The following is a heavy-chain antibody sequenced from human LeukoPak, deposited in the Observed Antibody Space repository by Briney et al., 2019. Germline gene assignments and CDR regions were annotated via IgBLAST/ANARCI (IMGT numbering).Heavy chain of an antibody. Sequence: SETLSLTCTVSGGSISSYYWSWIRQPPGKGLEWIGYIYYSGSTNYNPSLKSRVTISVDTPKNQFSLKLSSVTAADTAVYYCARGKVNIVVVVAATLRNWFDPWGQGTLVTVSS. D-gene: IGHD2-15*01. CDR2: IYYSGST. CDR1: GGSISSYY. V-gene: IGHV4-59*12. CDR3: ARGKVNIVVVVAATLRNWFDP. J-gene: IGHJ5*02.